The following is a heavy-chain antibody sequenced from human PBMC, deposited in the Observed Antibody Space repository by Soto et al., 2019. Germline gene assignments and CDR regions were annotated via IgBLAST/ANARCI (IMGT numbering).Heavy chain of an antibody. Sequence: QVQLVESGGGVVQPGRSLRLSCAASGFTFSSYGMHWVRQAPGKGLEWVAVIWYVGSNKYYADSVKGRFTISRDNSKNTLYLQMNSLRAEDTAVYYCARDLSPGRTNGMDVWGQGTTFTVSS. V-gene: IGHV3-33*01. J-gene: IGHJ6*02. CDR1: GFTFSSYG. D-gene: IGHD4-17*01. CDR2: IWYVGSNK. CDR3: ARDLSPGRTNGMDV.